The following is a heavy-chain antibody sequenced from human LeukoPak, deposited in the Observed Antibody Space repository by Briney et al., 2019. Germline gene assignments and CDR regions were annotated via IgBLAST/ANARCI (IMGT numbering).Heavy chain of an antibody. D-gene: IGHD6-19*01. CDR3: ARERSSGWYFAFDI. CDR1: GGSISSGSYH. CDR2: IYTSGST. J-gene: IGHJ3*02. Sequence: SQTLSLTCTVSGGSISSGSYHWSWIRQPAGRGLEWIGRIYTSGSTNYNPSLQSRVTISVDTSKNQFSLKLSSVTAADTAVYYCARERSSGWYFAFDIWGQGTMVTVSS. V-gene: IGHV4-61*02.